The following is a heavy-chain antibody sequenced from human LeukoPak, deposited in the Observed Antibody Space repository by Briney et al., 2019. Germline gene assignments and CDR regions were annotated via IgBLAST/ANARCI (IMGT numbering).Heavy chain of an antibody. CDR2: INHSGST. J-gene: IGHJ6*02. D-gene: IGHD3-9*01. V-gene: IGHV4-34*01. CDR1: GGSFSGYY. Sequence: TPSETLSLTCAVYGGSFSGYYWSWIRQPPGKGMEWIGEINHSGSTNYTPSLKSRVTISVDTSKNQFSLKLSSVTAADTAVYYCARESKLRYFGPGGMDVWGQGTTVTVSS. CDR3: ARESKLRYFGPGGMDV.